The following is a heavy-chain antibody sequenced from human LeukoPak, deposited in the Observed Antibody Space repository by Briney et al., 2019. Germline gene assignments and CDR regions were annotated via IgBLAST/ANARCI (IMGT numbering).Heavy chain of an antibody. V-gene: IGHV3-21*04. CDR2: ISSTSSFI. CDR3: AQRAQLPKRHFDY. D-gene: IGHD2-2*01. CDR1: GFTFTTCS. Sequence: GGSLRLSCAAYGFTFTTCSMNWVRQAPGKGLEWVSSISSTSSFIYYADSVKGRFTISRDNSKNTLYLQMNSLRAEDTAVYYCAQRAQLPKRHFDYWGQGTLVTVSS. J-gene: IGHJ4*02.